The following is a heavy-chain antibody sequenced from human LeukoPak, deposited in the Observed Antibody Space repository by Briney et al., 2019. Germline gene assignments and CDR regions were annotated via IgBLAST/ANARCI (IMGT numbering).Heavy chain of an antibody. CDR2: INHSGST. CDR3: ARDPITMGENWFDP. CDR1: GGSFSGYY. D-gene: IGHD3-10*01. Sequence: PSETLSLTCAVYGGSFSGYYWSWIRQPPGKGLEWIGEINHSGSTNYNPSLKSRVTISVDTSKNQFSLKLSSVTAADTAVYYCARDPITMGENWFDPWGQGTLVTVSS. V-gene: IGHV4-34*01. J-gene: IGHJ5*02.